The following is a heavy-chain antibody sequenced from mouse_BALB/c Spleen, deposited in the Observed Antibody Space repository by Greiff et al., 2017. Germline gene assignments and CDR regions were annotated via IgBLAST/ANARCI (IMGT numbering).Heavy chain of an antibody. J-gene: IGHJ3*01. CDR2: IYPGNVNT. CDR3: ARGGYYWFAY. CDR1: GYTFTSYY. Sequence: QVQLQQSGPELVKPGASVRISCKASGYTFTSYYIHWVKQRPGQGLEWIGWIYPGNVNTKYNEKFKGKATLTADKSSSTAYMQLSSLTSEDSAVYFCARGGYYWFAYWGQGTLVTVSA. V-gene: IGHV1S56*01. D-gene: IGHD2-3*01.